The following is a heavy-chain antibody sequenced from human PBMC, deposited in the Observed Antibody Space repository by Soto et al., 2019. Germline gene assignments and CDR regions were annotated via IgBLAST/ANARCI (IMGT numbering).Heavy chain of an antibody. V-gene: IGHV3-30-3*01. CDR2: ISYDGSNK. Sequence: QVQLVESGGGVVQPGRSLRLSCAASGFTFSSYAMHWVRQAPGKGLEWVAVISYDGSNKYYADSVKGRFTISRDNSKNTLYLQMNSRRAEDTAVYYCARGQYGSGSYLGYWGQGTLVTVSS. J-gene: IGHJ4*02. CDR3: ARGQYGSGSYLGY. CDR1: GFTFSSYA. D-gene: IGHD3-10*01.